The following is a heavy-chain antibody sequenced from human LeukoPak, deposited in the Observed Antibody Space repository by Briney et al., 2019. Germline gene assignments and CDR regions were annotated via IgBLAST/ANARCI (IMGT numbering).Heavy chain of an antibody. CDR3: ARVYGYGYYYMDV. J-gene: IGHJ6*03. CDR2: AYYSGST. CDR1: GGSISNYY. V-gene: IGHV4-59*01. D-gene: IGHD5-18*01. Sequence: PSETLSLTYTVSGGSISNYYWNWIRQPPGKGLEWIGYAYYSGSTTYNPSLKSRVTISVDTSKNQFSLKLRSVTAADTAVYYCARVYGYGYYYMDVWGKGTTVTVSS.